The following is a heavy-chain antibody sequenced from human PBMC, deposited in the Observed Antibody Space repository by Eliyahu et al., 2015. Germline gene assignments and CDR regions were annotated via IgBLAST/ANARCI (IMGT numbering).Heavy chain of an antibody. CDR1: GFNFGNYW. J-gene: IGHJ4*02. CDR2: IDFDGANT. D-gene: IGHD3-3*01. Sequence: EVTLVESGGDIVQSGGSLRLSCVASGFNFGNYWXXWFRQAPGKGLGWISRIDFDGANTTYAESVKGRFTISRDNARNTLFLEMDSLRADDTAVYFCARRSRRATNSNGYYYYFDSWGQGTQVTVSS. V-gene: IGHV3-74*01. CDR3: ARRSRRATNSNGYYYYFDS.